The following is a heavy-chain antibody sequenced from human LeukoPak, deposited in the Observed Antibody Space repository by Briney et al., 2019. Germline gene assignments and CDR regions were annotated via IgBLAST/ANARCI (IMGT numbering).Heavy chain of an antibody. J-gene: IGHJ6*02. D-gene: IGHD3-3*01. V-gene: IGHV4-30-4*01. CDR3: ARGTGGYDFWSGYYKPYYYYGMDV. CDR2: IYYSGST. CDR1: GGSISSGDYY. Sequence: SETRSLTCTVSGGSISSGDYYWSWIRQPPGKGLEWIGYIYYSGSTYYNPSLKSRVTISVDTSKNQFSLKLSSVTAADTAVYYCARGTGGYDFWSGYYKPYYYYGMDVWGQGTTVTVSS.